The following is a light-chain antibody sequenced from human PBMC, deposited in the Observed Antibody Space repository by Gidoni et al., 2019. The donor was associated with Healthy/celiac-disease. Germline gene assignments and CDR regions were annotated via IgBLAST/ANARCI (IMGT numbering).Light chain of an antibody. CDR1: QGISSY. J-gene: IGKJ4*01. CDR3: QQYYSYPPT. CDR2: AAS. Sequence: AIRITQSQSSLSASTGDRVTITCRASQGISSYLDWYQQKPGKAPKLMIYAASTLQSGVPSRFSGSGSGTDFTLTISCLQSEDFATYYCQQYYSYPPTFGGGTKVEIK. V-gene: IGKV1-8*01.